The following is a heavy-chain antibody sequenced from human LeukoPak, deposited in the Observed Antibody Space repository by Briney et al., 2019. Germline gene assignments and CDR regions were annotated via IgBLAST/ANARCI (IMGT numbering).Heavy chain of an antibody. Sequence: RLGESLKISCKGSGYSFTSYWISWVRQMPGKGLEWMGRIDPSDSYTNYSPSFQGRVTISADKSISTAYLQWSSLKASDTAMYYCARLGHSGNPPLGAFDIWGQGTMVTVSS. D-gene: IGHD1-26*01. CDR2: IDPSDSYT. V-gene: IGHV5-10-1*01. CDR3: ARLGHSGNPPLGAFDI. CDR1: GYSFTSYW. J-gene: IGHJ3*02.